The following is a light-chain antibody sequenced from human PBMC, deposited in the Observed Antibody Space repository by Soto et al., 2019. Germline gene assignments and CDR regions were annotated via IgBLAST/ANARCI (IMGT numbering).Light chain of an antibody. Sequence: QSVLTQPPSVSGAPGQRVTLSFTGSSSNIGAGYDVHWYQQLPGTAPKLLIYGNSNRPSGVPDRFSGSKSGTSASLAITGLQAEDEADYSCQSYDSSLSGYVFGTGTKLTVL. CDR3: QSYDSSLSGYV. CDR2: GNS. V-gene: IGLV1-40*01. J-gene: IGLJ1*01. CDR1: SSNIGAGYD.